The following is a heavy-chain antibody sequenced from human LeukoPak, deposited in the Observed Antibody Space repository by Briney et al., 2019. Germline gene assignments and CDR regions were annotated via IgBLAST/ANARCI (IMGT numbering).Heavy chain of an antibody. V-gene: IGHV4-4*07. D-gene: IGHD1-26*01. CDR1: GGSISRYY. CDR3: ERDPGSYFLLDAFDI. Sequence: SENLSLTCTVSGGSISRYYWSWIRQPAGKGLEWIGRIYTSGSTNYNPSLKSRVTMSVDTSKNQFSLKLSSVTAADTAVYYCERDPGSYFLLDAFDIWGQGTMVTVSS. J-gene: IGHJ3*02. CDR2: IYTSGST.